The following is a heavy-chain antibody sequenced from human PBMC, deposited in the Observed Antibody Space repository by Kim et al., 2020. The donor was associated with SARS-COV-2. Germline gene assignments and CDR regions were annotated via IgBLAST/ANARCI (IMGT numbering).Heavy chain of an antibody. Sequence: ASVKVSCKASGYTFTSYGISWVRQAPGQGLEWMGWISAYNGNTNYAQKLQGRVTMTTDTSTSTAYMELRSLRSDDTAVYYCARDYPGGGSYFGFSGINDFDYWGQGTLVTVSS. CDR1: GYTFTSYG. CDR3: ARDYPGGGSYFGFSGINDFDY. D-gene: IGHD1-26*01. V-gene: IGHV1-18*01. J-gene: IGHJ4*02. CDR2: ISAYNGNT.